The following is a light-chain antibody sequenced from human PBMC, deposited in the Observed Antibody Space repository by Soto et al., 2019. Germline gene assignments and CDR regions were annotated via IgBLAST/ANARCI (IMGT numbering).Light chain of an antibody. CDR1: QSVSTY. Sequence: EIVLTQSPATLSLSPGERATLSCRASQSVSTYLAWYQQKPGQAPRLLIYEAYNRATGIPARFSGSGSGTEFTLTISSLDPEDFAVYYCQQRSSWPLTFGGGTTVEI. CDR3: QQRSSWPLT. V-gene: IGKV3-11*01. J-gene: IGKJ4*01. CDR2: EAY.